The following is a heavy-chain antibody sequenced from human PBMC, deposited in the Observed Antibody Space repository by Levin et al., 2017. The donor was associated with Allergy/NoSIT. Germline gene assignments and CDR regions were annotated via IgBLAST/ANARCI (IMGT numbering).Heavy chain of an antibody. Sequence: GESLKISCAASGFTFSSYAMSWVRQAPGKGLEWVSAISGSGGSTYYADSVKGRFTISRDNSKNTLYLQMNSLRAEDTAVYYCAKVYDYIWGSYDFEQRYKFDYWGQGTLVTVSS. V-gene: IGHV3-23*01. CDR2: ISGSGGST. J-gene: IGHJ4*02. CDR3: AKVYDYIWGSYDFEQRYKFDY. CDR1: GFTFSSYA. D-gene: IGHD3-16*01.